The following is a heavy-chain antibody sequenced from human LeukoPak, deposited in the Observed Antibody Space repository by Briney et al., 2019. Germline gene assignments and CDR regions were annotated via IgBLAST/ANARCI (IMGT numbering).Heavy chain of an antibody. D-gene: IGHD6-13*01. J-gene: IGHJ4*02. CDR2: INPNSGGT. CDR3: ARRGYSSSWYGDYFDY. V-gene: IGHV1-2*02. Sequence: ASVKVSCKASGHTFTGYYMHWVRQAPGQGLEWMGWINPNSGGTNYAQKFQGRVTMTRDTSTSTVYMELSSLRSEDTAVYYCARRGYSSSWYGDYFDYWGQGTLVTVSS. CDR1: GHTFTGYY.